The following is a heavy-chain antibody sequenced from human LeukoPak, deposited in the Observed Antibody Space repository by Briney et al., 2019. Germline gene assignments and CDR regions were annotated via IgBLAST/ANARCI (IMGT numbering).Heavy chain of an antibody. CDR1: GYSFTSYW. D-gene: IGHD5-12*01. V-gene: IGHV5-51*01. J-gene: IGHJ4*02. CDR3: ATRSGYDFTVSYFDY. CDR2: IYPGDSDT. Sequence: GESLKISCKGSGYSFTSYWIGWVRQMPGKGLEWMGIIYPGDSDTRHSPSFQGQVTISADKSISTAYLQWSSLKASDTAMYYCATRSGYDFTVSYFDYWGQGALVTVSS.